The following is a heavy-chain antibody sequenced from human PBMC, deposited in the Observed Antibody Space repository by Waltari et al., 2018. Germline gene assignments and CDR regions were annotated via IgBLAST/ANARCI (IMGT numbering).Heavy chain of an antibody. CDR1: GGSISSSSYY. CDR2: IYYSGRT. J-gene: IGHJ4*02. D-gene: IGHD2-15*01. CDR3: ARQGGDCSGGSCLDY. Sequence: QLQLQESGPGLVKPSETLSLTCPVSGGSISSSSYYWGWIRQPPGKGLEWIGSIYYSGRTYYNPALKSRVTIAVDTSKNQCSLKLSSVTAADTAVYYCARQGGDCSGGSCLDYWGQGTLVTVSS. V-gene: IGHV4-39*01.